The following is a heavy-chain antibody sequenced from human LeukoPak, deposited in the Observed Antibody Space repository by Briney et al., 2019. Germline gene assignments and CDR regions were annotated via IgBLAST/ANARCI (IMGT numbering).Heavy chain of an antibody. V-gene: IGHV4-59*02. J-gene: IGHJ4*02. CDR1: GGSVSNYY. Sequence: SETLFLTCTVSGGSVSNYYWSWIRQSPGKGLEWIGYIYYSGSTNYNPSLKSRVTISVDTSKNQFSLKLSSVTAADTAVYYCARDADAWYYWGQGTLVTVSS. CDR3: ARDADAWYY. CDR2: IYYSGST. D-gene: IGHD2-8*02.